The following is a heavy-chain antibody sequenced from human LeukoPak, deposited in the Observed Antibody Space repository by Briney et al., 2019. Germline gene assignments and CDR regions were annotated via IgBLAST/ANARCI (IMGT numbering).Heavy chain of an antibody. V-gene: IGHV4-59*01. CDR1: DGSSSSYY. Sequence: SETLSLTCTVSDGSSSSYYWSWIRQPPGKGLEWIGYIYYSGSTNYNPSLKSRVTISVDTSKNQFSLKLSSVTAADTAVYYCARDSSGWYGDAFDIWGQGTMVTVSS. CDR3: ARDSSGWYGDAFDI. J-gene: IGHJ3*02. D-gene: IGHD6-19*01. CDR2: IYYSGST.